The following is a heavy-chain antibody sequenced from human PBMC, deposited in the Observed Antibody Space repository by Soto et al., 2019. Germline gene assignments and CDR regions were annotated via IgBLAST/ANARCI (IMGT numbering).Heavy chain of an antibody. V-gene: IGHV3-48*03. CDR1: GFTFSSYE. CDR3: ARAAGIMERGVYGLDV. CDR2: ITSGGSAI. D-gene: IGHD3-10*01. J-gene: IGHJ6*02. Sequence: LRLSCAASGFTFSSYEMHWVRQAPGKGLEWVSYITSGGSAISFADTVKGRFTISRDNAKNSLYLQVNSLRVEDTAVYYCARAAGIMERGVYGLDVWGQGXTVTVSS.